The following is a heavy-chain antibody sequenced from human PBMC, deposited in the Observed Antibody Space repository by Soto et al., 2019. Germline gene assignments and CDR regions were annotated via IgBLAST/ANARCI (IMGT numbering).Heavy chain of an antibody. D-gene: IGHD5-12*01. CDR3: ARANSGYDTNDDY. V-gene: IGHV4-4*02. CDR1: GGPISSSNW. CDR2: IYHSGST. Sequence: PSETLSLTCAVPGGPISSSNWWSCVRQPPGKGLEWIGEIYHSGSTNYNPSLKSRVTISVDKSKNQFSLKLSSVTAADTAVYYCARANSGYDTNDDYWGQGTLVTVSS. J-gene: IGHJ4*02.